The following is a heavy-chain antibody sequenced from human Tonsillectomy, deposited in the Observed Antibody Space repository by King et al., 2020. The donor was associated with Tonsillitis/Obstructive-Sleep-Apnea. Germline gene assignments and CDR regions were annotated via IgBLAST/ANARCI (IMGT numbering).Heavy chain of an antibody. D-gene: IGHD2-2*01. CDR2: IDWDDDK. J-gene: IGHJ5*02. CDR3: ARIQPDCGSTGRWFDP. CDR1: GFSLSTSGMC. Sequence: VTLQESGPALVKPTQTLTLTCTFSGFSLSTSGMCVSWIRQPPGKALEWLARIDWDDDKYYSTSLKTRLTISKDTSKNQVVLTMTNMDPVDTATYYCARIQPDCGSTGRWFDPWGQGTLVTVSS. V-gene: IGHV2-70*11.